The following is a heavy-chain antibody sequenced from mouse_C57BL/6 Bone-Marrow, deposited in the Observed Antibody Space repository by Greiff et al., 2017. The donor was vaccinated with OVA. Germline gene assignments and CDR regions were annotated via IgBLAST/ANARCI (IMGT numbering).Heavy chain of an antibody. D-gene: IGHD2-3*01. Sequence: QVQLQQSGAELVRPGASVKLSCKASGYTFTDYYINWVKQRPGQGLEWIARIYPGSGNTYYNEKFKGKATLTAEKSSSTAYMQLSSLTSEDSAVYYCARSIGWLLLYFDYWGQGTTLTVSS. J-gene: IGHJ2*01. V-gene: IGHV1-76*01. CDR1: GYTFTDYY. CDR2: IYPGSGNT. CDR3: ARSIGWLLLYFDY.